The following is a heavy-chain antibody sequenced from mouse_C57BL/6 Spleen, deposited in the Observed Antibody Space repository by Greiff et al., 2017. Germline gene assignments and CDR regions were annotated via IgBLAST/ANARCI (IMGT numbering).Heavy chain of an antibody. CDR3: TRWDDGYYWYYFDY. D-gene: IGHD2-3*01. J-gene: IGHJ2*01. Sequence: QVQLQQSGAELVRPGASVTLSCKASGYTFTDYEMHWVKQTPVHGLEWIGAIDPETGGTAYNQKFKGKAILTADKSSSTAYMELRSLTSEDSAVYYCTRWDDGYYWYYFDYWGQGTTLTVSS. CDR1: GYTFTDYE. V-gene: IGHV1-15*01. CDR2: IDPETGGT.